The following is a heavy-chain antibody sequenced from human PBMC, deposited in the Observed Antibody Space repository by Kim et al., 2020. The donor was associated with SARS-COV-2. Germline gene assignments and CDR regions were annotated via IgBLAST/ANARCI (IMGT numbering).Heavy chain of an antibody. Sequence: SETLSLTCTVSGGSISSSSYYWGWIRQPPGMGLEWIGSIYYSGSTYYNPSLKSRVTMSVDTSKNQFSLKLSSVTAADTAVYYCARDPLLELTLLGDSYPYYGMDVWGQGTTVTVSS. V-gene: IGHV4-39*07. CDR3: ARDPLLELTLLGDSYPYYGMDV. CDR1: GGSISSSSYY. D-gene: IGHD3-10*01. J-gene: IGHJ6*02. CDR2: IYYSGST.